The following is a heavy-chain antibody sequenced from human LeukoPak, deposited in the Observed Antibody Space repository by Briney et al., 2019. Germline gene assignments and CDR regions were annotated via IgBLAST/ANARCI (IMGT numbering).Heavy chain of an antibody. D-gene: IGHD6-19*01. CDR2: INHSGGT. V-gene: IGHV4-34*01. Sequence: SETLSLTCAVYGGSFSGYYLSWIRQPPGKGLEWIGEINHSGGTNYNPYSKNRVTISSDKSTNNISQMLSTVTGADTAVYYCASPGYSSGWYSWGQGNLVTVSS. J-gene: IGHJ4*02. CDR1: GGSFSGYY. CDR3: ASPGYSSGWYS.